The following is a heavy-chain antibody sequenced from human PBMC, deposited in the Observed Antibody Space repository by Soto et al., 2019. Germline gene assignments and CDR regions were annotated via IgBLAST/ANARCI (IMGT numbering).Heavy chain of an antibody. J-gene: IGHJ4*02. D-gene: IGHD5-12*01. V-gene: IGHV1-69*13. CDR3: ASGEYSGYGGFSFGY. Sequence: ASVKVSSKASGGTFSSYAISWVRQAPGQGLEWMGGIIPIFGTANYAQKFQGRVTITADESTSTAYMELSSLRSEDTAVYYCASGEYSGYGGFSFGYWGQGTLVTAPQ. CDR1: GGTFSSYA. CDR2: IIPIFGTA.